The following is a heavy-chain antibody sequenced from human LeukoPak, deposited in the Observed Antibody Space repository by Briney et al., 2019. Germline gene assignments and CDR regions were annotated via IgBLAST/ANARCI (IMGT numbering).Heavy chain of an antibody. D-gene: IGHD3-9*01. Sequence: PSETLSLTCTVSGGSISSYYWSWIRQPPGKGLEWFGYIYLSGSTNYNPSLKSRVTISVDTSKNQFSLKLSSVTAADTAVYYCARHRVLRYFDWLSYAFDIWGQGTMVTVSS. CDR3: ARHRVLRYFDWLSYAFDI. CDR1: GGSISSYY. CDR2: IYLSGST. J-gene: IGHJ3*02. V-gene: IGHV4-59*08.